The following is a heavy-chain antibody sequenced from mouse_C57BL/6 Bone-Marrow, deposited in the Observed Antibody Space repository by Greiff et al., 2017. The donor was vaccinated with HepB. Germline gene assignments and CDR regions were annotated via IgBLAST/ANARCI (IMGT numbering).Heavy chain of an antibody. D-gene: IGHD2-4*01. CDR1: GYTFTSYW. CDR3: ARFIYYDYDGGFAY. V-gene: IGHV1-72*01. CDR2: IDPNSGGT. J-gene: IGHJ3*01. Sequence: QVQLKESGAELVKPGASVKLSCKASGYTFTSYWMHWVKQRPGRGLEWIGRIDPNSGGTKYNEKFKSKATLTVDKPSSTAYMQLSSLTSEDSAVYYCARFIYYDYDGGFAYWGQGTLVTVSA.